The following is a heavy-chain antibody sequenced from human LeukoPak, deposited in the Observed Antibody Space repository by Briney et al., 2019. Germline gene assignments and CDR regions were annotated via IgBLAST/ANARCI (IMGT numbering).Heavy chain of an antibody. J-gene: IGHJ6*03. CDR2: IIPIFGTA. CDR3: ARDPDWDWEPDYYYYMDV. Sequence: GPSVKVSCKASGGTFSSYAISWVRQAPGQGREWMGGIIPIFGTANYSQKFQGRVTITAGEYTSTAYLELSNRRSEDAAAYHCARDPDWDWEPDYYYYMDVWGKGTTVTVSS. CDR1: GGTFSSYA. V-gene: IGHV1-69*13. D-gene: IGHD1-26*01.